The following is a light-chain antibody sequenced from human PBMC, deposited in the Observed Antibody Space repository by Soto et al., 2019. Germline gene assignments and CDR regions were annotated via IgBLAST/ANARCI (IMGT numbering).Light chain of an antibody. Sequence: QPVLTQSPSASASLGASVKLTCTLSSGHSNYAIAWHQQQQEKGPRHLMKLKRDGRHSKGDGIPNRFSGSSAGAERYLTISSLQSEDEDDYDCQTWGPGIVIFGGGTKVTVL. CDR1: SGHSNYA. V-gene: IGLV4-69*01. J-gene: IGLJ2*01. CDR3: QTWGPGIVI. CDR2: LKRDGRH.